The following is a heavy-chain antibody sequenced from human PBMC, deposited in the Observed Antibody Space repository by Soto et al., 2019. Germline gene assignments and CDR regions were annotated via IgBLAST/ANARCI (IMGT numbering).Heavy chain of an antibody. V-gene: IGHV1-46*04. CDR1: GYIFINYY. J-gene: IGHJ4*02. CDR2: LNPKNGST. CDR3: ARDLAAADY. Sequence: QVQLVQSGAEVKKPGASVKLSCKTSGYIFINYYIHWVRQDHGQGLEWVALLNPKNGSTNYEQRLQGRVTVTSDTSTGTADMELSTLIPEDTAVYYCARDLAAADYWGQGTLVTVSS. D-gene: IGHD6-13*01.